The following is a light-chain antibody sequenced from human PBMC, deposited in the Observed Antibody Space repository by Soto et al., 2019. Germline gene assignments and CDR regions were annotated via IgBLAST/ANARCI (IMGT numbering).Light chain of an antibody. J-gene: IGKJ2*01. CDR3: QQYNNWPPYT. Sequence: EIVRTRSPGTLSVSPGERATLSCRAIQRVSSSLAWYQQRPGQAPRLLIYGPSTRPTGVPARFSGSGSGTEFTLTITSLQSEDFAVYYCQQYNNWPPYTFGQGTKLQIK. V-gene: IGKV3-15*01. CDR1: QRVSSS. CDR2: GPS.